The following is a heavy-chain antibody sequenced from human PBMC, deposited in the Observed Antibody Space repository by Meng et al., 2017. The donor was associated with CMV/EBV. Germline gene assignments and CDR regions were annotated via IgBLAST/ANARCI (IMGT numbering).Heavy chain of an antibody. V-gene: IGHV3-48*04. J-gene: IGHJ4*02. Sequence: GGSLRLSCAASGFTFSSYDMHWVRQATGKGLEWVSYISSSSSTIYYADSVKGRFTISRDNAKNSLYLQMNSLRAEDTAVYYCARGLAARPWDYWGQGTLVTVSS. CDR3: ARGLAARPWDY. CDR2: ISSSSSTI. D-gene: IGHD6-6*01. CDR1: GFTFSSYD.